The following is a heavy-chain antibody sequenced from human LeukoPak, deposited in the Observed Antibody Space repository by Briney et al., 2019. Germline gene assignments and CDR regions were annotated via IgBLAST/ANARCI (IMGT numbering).Heavy chain of an antibody. Sequence: PGGSLRLSCAASGFTFSNYGIHWVRQAPGKGLEWVSSITRSSYIYYADSVKGRFTISRDNAKNSLYLQMNSLRAEDTAVYYCARKGAGYSGYGIDYWGQGTLVTVSS. J-gene: IGHJ4*02. D-gene: IGHD5-12*01. CDR3: ARKGAGYSGYGIDY. CDR2: ITRSSYI. CDR1: GFTFSNYG. V-gene: IGHV3-21*01.